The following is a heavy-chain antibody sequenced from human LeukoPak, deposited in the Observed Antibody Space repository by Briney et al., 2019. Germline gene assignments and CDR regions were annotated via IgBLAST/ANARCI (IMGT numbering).Heavy chain of an antibody. CDR3: XXASADWYFDL. CDR2: ISWNSGTV. CDR1: GFNFNDYA. V-gene: IGHV3-9*03. Sequence: PGRSLRLSCAASGFNFNDYAMHWVRQAPGKGLEWVSGISWNSGTVAYADSVKGRFTISRDNSKKSLYLQMNSLRAEDMALYYXXXASADWYFDLWGRGTLVTVSS. J-gene: IGHJ2*01. D-gene: IGHD2-2*01.